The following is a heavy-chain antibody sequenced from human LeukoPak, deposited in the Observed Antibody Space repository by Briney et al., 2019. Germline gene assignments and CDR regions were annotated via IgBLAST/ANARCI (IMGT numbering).Heavy chain of an antibody. J-gene: IGHJ5*02. CDR2: IYYSGST. Sequence: SETLPLTCTVSGGSISSGGYYWSWIRQHPGKGLEWIGYIYYSGSTYYNPSLKRRVTISVDTSKNQFSLKLSPVTAADTAVYYCARGPVPNWFDPWGQGTLVTVSS. V-gene: IGHV4-31*03. CDR1: GGSISSGGYY. CDR3: ARGPVPNWFDP.